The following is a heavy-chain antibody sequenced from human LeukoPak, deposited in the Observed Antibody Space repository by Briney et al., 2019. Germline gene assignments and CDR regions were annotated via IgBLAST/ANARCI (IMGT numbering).Heavy chain of an antibody. J-gene: IGHJ4*02. CDR3: AKGGTTVTTADYFDY. D-gene: IGHD4-17*01. CDR1: GFTFSSYG. CDR2: ISYDGSNK. V-gene: IGHV3-30*18. Sequence: GGSLRLSCAASGFTFSSYGMHWVRQAPSKGLEWVAVISYDGSNKYYADPVNGRFTISRDNSKNTLYLQMNSLRAEDTAVYYCAKGGTTVTTADYFDYWGQGTLVTVSS.